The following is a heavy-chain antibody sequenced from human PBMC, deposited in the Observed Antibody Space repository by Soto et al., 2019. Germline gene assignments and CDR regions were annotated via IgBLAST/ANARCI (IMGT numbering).Heavy chain of an antibody. D-gene: IGHD5-12*01. V-gene: IGHV3-23*01. CDR2: ISGSGGST. J-gene: IGHJ6*03. CDR1: GFTFSSYA. CDR3: AYHYGGNYYYYMDV. Sequence: EVQLLESGGGLVQPGGSLRLSCAASGFTFSSYAMSWVRQAPGKGLEWVSAISGSGGSTYYADSVKGRFTISRDNSKNTLYLQMYSLRAEDTGVYYCAYHYGGNYYYYMDVWGKGTTVTVSS.